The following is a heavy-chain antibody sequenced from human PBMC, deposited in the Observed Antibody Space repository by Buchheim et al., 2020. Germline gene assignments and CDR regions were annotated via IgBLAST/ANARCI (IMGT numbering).Heavy chain of an antibody. D-gene: IGHD2-21*02. J-gene: IGHJ4*02. CDR2: ISYDGSNK. V-gene: IGHV3-30*04. CDR3: ARSDSMVTREDYFDY. Sequence: QVQLVESGGGVVQPGRSLRLSCAASGFTFSSYAMHWVRQAPGKGLEWVAVISYDGSNKYYADSVKGRFTISRDNSKNTLYLQMNSLRAEDTAVYYCARSDSMVTREDYFDYWGQGTL. CDR1: GFTFSSYA.